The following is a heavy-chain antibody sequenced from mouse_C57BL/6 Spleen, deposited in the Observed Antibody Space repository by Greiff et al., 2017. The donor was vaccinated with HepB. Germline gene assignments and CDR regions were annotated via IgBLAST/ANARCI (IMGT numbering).Heavy chain of an antibody. Sequence: QVQLQQPGAELVKPGASVKLSCKASGYTFTSYWMHWVKQRPGQGLEWIGMIHPNSGSTNYNEKFKSKATLTVDKSSSTAYMQLSSLTSEDSAVYYCARSPYDYEGFAYWGQGTLVTVSA. CDR3: ARSPYDYEGFAY. CDR1: GYTFTSYW. V-gene: IGHV1-64*01. J-gene: IGHJ3*01. CDR2: IHPNSGST. D-gene: IGHD2-4*01.